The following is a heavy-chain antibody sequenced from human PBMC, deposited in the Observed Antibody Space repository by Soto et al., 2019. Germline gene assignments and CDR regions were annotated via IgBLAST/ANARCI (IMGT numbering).Heavy chain of an antibody. CDR2: IYYSGST. CDR1: GGSISSYY. Sequence: SETLSLTCTVSGGSISSYYWSWIRQPPGKGLEWIGYIYYSGSTNYNPSLKSRVTISVDTSKNQFSLKLSSVTAADTAVYYCARLGPDIVVVPAAPYYYMDVWGKGTTVTVSS. J-gene: IGHJ6*03. V-gene: IGHV4-59*08. CDR3: ARLGPDIVVVPAAPYYYMDV. D-gene: IGHD2-2*01.